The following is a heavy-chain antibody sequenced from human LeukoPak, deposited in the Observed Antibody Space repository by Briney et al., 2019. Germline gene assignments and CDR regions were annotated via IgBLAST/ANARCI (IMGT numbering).Heavy chain of an antibody. V-gene: IGHV1-69*13. CDR2: IIPIFGTA. D-gene: IGHD7-27*01. CDR1: GGTFSSYA. J-gene: IGHJ3*02. CDR3: ARHPQTGDRAFDI. Sequence: GASVKVSCKASGGTFSSYAISWVRQAPGQGLEWMGGIIPIFGTANYAQKFQGRVTITADESTSTAYMELSSLRSEDTAVYYCARHPQTGDRAFDIWGQGTMVPVSS.